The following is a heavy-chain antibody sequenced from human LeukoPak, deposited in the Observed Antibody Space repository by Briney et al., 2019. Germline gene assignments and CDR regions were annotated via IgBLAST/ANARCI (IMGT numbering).Heavy chain of an antibody. D-gene: IGHD4-17*01. CDR1: GFTFSSYA. V-gene: IGHV3-23*01. CDR3: AKDHTNTAGYGDYVFDY. CDR2: ISGSGGST. Sequence: GGSLRLSCAASGFTFSSYAMSWVRQAPGKGLEWVSGISGSGGSTYYADSVKGRFTISRDNSKNTLYLQMNSLRAEDTAVYYCAKDHTNTAGYGDYVFDYWGQGTLVTVSS. J-gene: IGHJ4*02.